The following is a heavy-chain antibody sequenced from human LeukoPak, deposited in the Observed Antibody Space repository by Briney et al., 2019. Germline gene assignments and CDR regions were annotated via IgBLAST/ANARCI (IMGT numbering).Heavy chain of an antibody. CDR3: ARRGVERVGDHYHYYYMDV. CDR1: GFTVSTNS. J-gene: IGHJ6*03. V-gene: IGHV3-53*01. D-gene: IGHD3-16*01. CDR2: IYSDNT. Sequence: GGSLRLSCTVSGFTVSTNSMSWVRQAPGKGLEWVSFIYSDNTHYSDSVKGRFTISRDNSKNTLYLQMNSLRAEDMAVYYCARRGVERVGDHYHYYYMDVWGKGTAVTVSS.